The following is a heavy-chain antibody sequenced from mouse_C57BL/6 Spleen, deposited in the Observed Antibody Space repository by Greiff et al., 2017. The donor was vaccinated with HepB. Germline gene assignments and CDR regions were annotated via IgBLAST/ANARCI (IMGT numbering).Heavy chain of an antibody. CDR1: GYSITSGYY. CDR3: ARAYDGYYDY. CDR2: ISYDGSN. D-gene: IGHD2-3*01. Sequence: DVHLVESGPGLVKPSQSLSLTCSVTGYSITSGYYWNWIRQFPGNKLEWMGYISYDGSNNYNPSLKNRISITRDTSKNQFFLKLNSVTTEDTATYYCARAYDGYYDYWGQGTTLTVSS. J-gene: IGHJ2*01. V-gene: IGHV3-6*01.